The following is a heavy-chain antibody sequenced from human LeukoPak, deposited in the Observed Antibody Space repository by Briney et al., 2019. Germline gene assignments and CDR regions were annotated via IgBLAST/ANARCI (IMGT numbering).Heavy chain of an antibody. Sequence: GGSLRLSCAASGFTFSRYGMHWVRQAPGKGLEWVAIFWYDGSNKYYADSVKGRFTISRDTSKNTLYMQMDSLRAEDTAVYYCASGDTTGYSGDAFNIWGQGTMVTVSS. CDR2: FWYDGSNK. V-gene: IGHV3-33*08. J-gene: IGHJ3*02. D-gene: IGHD3-22*01. CDR3: ASGDTTGYSGDAFNI. CDR1: GFTFSRYG.